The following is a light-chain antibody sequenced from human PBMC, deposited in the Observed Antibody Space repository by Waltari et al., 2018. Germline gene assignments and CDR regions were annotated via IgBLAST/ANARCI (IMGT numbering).Light chain of an antibody. CDR1: HSHLATNY. CDR3: AAWDDSLSGWV. CDR2: AND. J-gene: IGLJ3*02. Sequence: QSVLTQPPSASGTPGQTVTISCSGSHSHLATNYVCWYQQVPGTAPSPLLSANDPRPSGVPGRFYASKSGTSAFLAISGRRSEDEADYYCAAWDDSLSGWVFGGGTKLTVL. V-gene: IGLV1-47*01.